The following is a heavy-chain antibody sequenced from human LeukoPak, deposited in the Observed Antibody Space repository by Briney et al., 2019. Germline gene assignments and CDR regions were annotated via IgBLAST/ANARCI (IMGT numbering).Heavy chain of an antibody. CDR3: AKDEYYYDSSGYASQH. V-gene: IGHV3-23*01. J-gene: IGHJ1*01. D-gene: IGHD3-22*01. CDR2: ISGSGGST. Sequence: GASLRLSCAASALTSSSYAMGWVRHAPGKGLGWDSAISGSGGSTYYADSVKGRFTISRDNYKNTLYLQMNSLRAEDTAVYYCAKDEYYYDSSGYASQHWGQGTLVTVSS. CDR1: ALTSSSYA.